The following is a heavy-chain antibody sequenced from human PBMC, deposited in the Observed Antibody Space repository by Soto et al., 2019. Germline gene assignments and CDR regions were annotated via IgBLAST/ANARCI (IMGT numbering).Heavy chain of an antibody. V-gene: IGHV3-64*01. CDR2: ISSNGGST. CDR1: GFTFSSYA. D-gene: IGHD2-15*01. CDR3: ARRESGGSCPVRGGCYYYYYMDV. J-gene: IGHJ6*03. Sequence: PGGSLRLSCGASGFTFSSYAMHWVRQAPGKGLEYVSAISSNGGSTYYANSVKGRFTISRDNSKNTLYLQMGSLRAEDMAVYYCARRESGGSCPVRGGCYYYYYMDVWGKGTTVTVSS.